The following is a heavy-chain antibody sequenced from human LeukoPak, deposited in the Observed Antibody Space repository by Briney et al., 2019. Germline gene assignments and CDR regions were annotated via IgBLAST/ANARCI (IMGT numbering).Heavy chain of an antibody. CDR1: GFTFSSYA. Sequence: GGSLRLSCEASGFTFSSYAMSWARQAPGKGLEWVSAISGSGGSTYYADSVKGRFTISRDNSKNTLYLQMNSMRAEDTAVYYCAKMWKQLAPVDYWGQGTLVTVSS. J-gene: IGHJ4*02. CDR2: ISGSGGST. CDR3: AKMWKQLAPVDY. V-gene: IGHV3-23*01. D-gene: IGHD6-6*01.